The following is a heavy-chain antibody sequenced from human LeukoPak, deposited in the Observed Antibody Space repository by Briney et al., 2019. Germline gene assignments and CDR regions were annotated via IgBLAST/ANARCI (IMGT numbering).Heavy chain of an antibody. V-gene: IGHV4-59*01. CDR2: IYYSGST. J-gene: IGHJ4*02. CDR1: GGSISSYY. CDR3: ARYVWGSYPTFEDY. D-gene: IGHD3-16*02. Sequence: TSETLSLTCTVSGGSISSYYWSWIRQPPGKGLEWIGYIYYSGSTNYNPSLKSRVTISVDTPKKQLSLKLSSVTAADTAVYFCARYVWGSYPTFEDYWGQGTLVTVSS.